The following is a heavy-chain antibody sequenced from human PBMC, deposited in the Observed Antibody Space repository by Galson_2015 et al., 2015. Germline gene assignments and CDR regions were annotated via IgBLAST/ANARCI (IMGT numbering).Heavy chain of an antibody. Sequence: SLRLSCAASGFTFGDYAMSWFRQAPGQGLGWVGFIRSKDFGGTTEYAASVKGRFTISRDDSKSIAHLQMNGLRTDDTAVYYCTRRKVSSSASFDYWGQGTLVTVSS. CDR3: TRRKVSSSASFDY. CDR2: IRSKDFGGTT. J-gene: IGHJ4*02. V-gene: IGHV3-49*03. CDR1: GFTFGDYA. D-gene: IGHD6-6*01.